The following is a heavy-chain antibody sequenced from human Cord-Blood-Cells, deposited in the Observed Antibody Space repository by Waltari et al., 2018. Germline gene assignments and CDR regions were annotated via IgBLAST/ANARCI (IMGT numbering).Heavy chain of an antibody. V-gene: IGHV1-8*01. CDR3: ATQELGYYYDSSGSFDY. J-gene: IGHJ4*02. CDR1: GYTFTSYD. CDR2: MNPNSGNT. Sequence: QVQLVQSGAEVKKPGASVKVSCKASGYTFTSYDINWVRQATGQGLEWMGWMNPNSGNTGYAQKFQGRVTMTRNTSISTAYMELSSLRSEDTAVYYCATQELGYYYDSSGSFDYWGQGTLVTVSS. D-gene: IGHD3-22*01.